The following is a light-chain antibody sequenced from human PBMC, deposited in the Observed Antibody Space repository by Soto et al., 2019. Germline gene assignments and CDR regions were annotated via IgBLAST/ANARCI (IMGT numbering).Light chain of an antibody. CDR2: AAS. CDR1: QSISSY. CDR3: QQSYSTSIT. Sequence: DIQMTQSPSSLSASVGDRVTITCRASQSISSYLNWYHQKPGKAPKLLIYAASSLQSGVPSRFSGSGSGTDFTLTISSLQPEDFANYYCQQSYSTSITFGQGTRLEIK. V-gene: IGKV1-39*01. J-gene: IGKJ5*01.